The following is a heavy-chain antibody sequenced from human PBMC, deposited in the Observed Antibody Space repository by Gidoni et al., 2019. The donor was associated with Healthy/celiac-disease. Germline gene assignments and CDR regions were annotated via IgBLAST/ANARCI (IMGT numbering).Heavy chain of an antibody. Sequence: EVQLVESGGGLVQPGGSLRLSCAASGFTVSSYSMNWVRQAPGKGLEWVSYISSSSSTIYYADSVKGRFTISRDNAKNSLYLQMNSLRDEDTAVYYCARIGRLVGATTSDYWGQGTLVTVSS. CDR3: ARIGRLVGATTSDY. CDR2: ISSSSSTI. J-gene: IGHJ4*02. CDR1: GFTVSSYS. V-gene: IGHV3-48*02. D-gene: IGHD1-26*01.